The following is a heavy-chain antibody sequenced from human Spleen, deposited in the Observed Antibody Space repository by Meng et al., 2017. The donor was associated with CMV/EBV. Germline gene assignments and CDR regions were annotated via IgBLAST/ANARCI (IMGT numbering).Heavy chain of an antibody. CDR1: GFTVSSNY. Sequence: GESLKISCAASGFTVSSNYMSWVRQAPGKGLEWVSVIYSCDSKYYADSVKCRFTLSRDNSKNTLYLQMNSLRAEDTAVYYCARDGTGSGGFDIWGQGTMVTVSS. D-gene: IGHD1-26*01. CDR3: ARDGTGSGGFDI. CDR2: IYSCDSK. J-gene: IGHJ3*02. V-gene: IGHV3-53*01.